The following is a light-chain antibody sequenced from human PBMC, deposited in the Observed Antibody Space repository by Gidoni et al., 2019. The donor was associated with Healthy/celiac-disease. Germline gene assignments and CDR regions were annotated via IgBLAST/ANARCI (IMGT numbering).Light chain of an antibody. CDR1: QGVSSY. CDR3: QQRSLWYT. Sequence: EIVLTQTPATLSLSPGERATLSCRASQGVSSYLAWYQQKPGQAPRLLIYDASNMATGIPATFSGSCSWTDFTLTISSLAPEYFAVYYCQQRSLWYTFGQGTKLEIK. V-gene: IGKV3-11*01. J-gene: IGKJ2*01. CDR2: DAS.